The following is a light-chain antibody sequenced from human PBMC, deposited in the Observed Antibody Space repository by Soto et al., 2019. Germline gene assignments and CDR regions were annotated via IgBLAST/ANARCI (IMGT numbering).Light chain of an antibody. CDR2: DAS. Sequence: EIVLTQSPATLSLSPGERATLSCRASQSVGGHLAWYQQKPGQAPRLLIYDASDRATGIPARFSGSGSETEFTLTISRLEPDDFAVYDCQQRNNWPPSITFGQGTRLEIK. V-gene: IGKV3-11*01. J-gene: IGKJ5*01. CDR3: QQRNNWPPSIT. CDR1: QSVGGH.